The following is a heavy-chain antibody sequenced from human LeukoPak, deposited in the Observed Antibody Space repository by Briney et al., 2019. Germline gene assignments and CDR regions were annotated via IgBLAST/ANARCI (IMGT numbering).Heavy chain of an antibody. D-gene: IGHD3-10*01. CDR1: GGSIGSYY. V-gene: IGHV4-34*01. CDR2: INHSGST. Sequence: DPSETLSLTCTVSGGSIGSYYWSWIRQPPGKGLEWIGEINHSGSTNYNPSLKSRVTISVDTSKNQFSLKLSSVTAADTAVYYCARGRLGRVLYYYYYGMDVWGQGTTVTVSS. J-gene: IGHJ6*02. CDR3: ARGRLGRVLYYYYYGMDV.